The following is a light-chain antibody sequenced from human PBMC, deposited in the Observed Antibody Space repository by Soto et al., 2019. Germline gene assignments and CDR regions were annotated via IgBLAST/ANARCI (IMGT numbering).Light chain of an antibody. V-gene: IGKV3-20*01. CDR2: DAS. J-gene: IGKJ5*01. CDR3: QQYDRSPIT. CDR1: QSVSSSY. Sequence: EIVLTQSPGTLSLSPGERGTLSCRASQSVSSSYLAWYQQKPGQAPRLLIYDASSRATGIPDRFSGSGSGTDFTLTISRLEPEDFAVYYCQQYDRSPITFGQGTRLEIK.